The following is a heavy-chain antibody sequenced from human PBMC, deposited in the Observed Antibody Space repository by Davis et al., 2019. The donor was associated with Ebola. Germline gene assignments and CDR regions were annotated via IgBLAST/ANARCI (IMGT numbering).Heavy chain of an antibody. V-gene: IGHV3-30*03. CDR3: ARDRAGRTEGYYYYYGMDV. J-gene: IGHJ6*02. Sequence: PGGSLRPSCAASGFTFSSYSMNWVRQAPGKGLEWVAVISYDGSNKYYADSVKGRFTISRDNSKNTLYLQMNSLRAEDTAVYYCARDRAGRTEGYYYYYGMDVWGQGTTVTVSS. CDR1: GFTFSSYS. D-gene: IGHD1-1*01. CDR2: ISYDGSNK.